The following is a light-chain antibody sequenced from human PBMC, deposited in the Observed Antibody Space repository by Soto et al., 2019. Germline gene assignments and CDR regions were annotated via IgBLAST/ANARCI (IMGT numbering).Light chain of an antibody. Sequence: EIVMTQSPATLSVSPGEGATLSCKASPSVSTNLAWYPQKPGQAPRLLIHGASSRATGVPDRVRGSGSGTDFTLATSSLQSEGFEVYYCQQYNSWPSYSFGPGTKREMK. CDR3: QQYNSWPSYS. V-gene: IGKV3-15*01. CDR2: GAS. J-gene: IGKJ2*03. CDR1: PSVSTN.